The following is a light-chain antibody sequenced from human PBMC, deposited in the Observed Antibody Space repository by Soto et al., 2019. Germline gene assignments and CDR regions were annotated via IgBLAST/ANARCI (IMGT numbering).Light chain of an antibody. V-gene: IGLV2-14*01. CDR1: SSDVGGYDY. CDR2: DVT. Sequence: QSVLSQPASVCGSPGQSITISFTGNSSDVGGYDYVSWYQQHPGKAPKLMIYDVTNRPSGVSNRFSGSKSGNTASLTISGLQAXDEDDYFCSSFTSSTTYVFGTGTKVTVL. CDR3: SSFTSSTTYV. J-gene: IGLJ1*01.